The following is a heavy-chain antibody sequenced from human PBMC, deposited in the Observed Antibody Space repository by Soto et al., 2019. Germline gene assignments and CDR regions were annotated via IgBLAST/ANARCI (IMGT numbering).Heavy chain of an antibody. CDR1: GFTFSSYA. J-gene: IGHJ4*02. Sequence: QVQLVESGGGVVQPGRSLRLSCAASGFTFSSYAMHWVRQAPGKGLEWVAVISYDGSNKYYADSVKGRFTISRDNSKNTLYLQMNSLRAEDKAEYYCARGEGDYFDYWCQGTLVTVSS. V-gene: IGHV3-30-3*01. CDR3: ARGEGDYFDY. D-gene: IGHD3-16*01. CDR2: ISYDGSNK.